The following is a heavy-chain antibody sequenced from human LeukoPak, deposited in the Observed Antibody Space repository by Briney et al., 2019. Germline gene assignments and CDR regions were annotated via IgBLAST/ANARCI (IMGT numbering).Heavy chain of an antibody. Sequence: SSSGTTIYYTDSVKGRFTISRDNAKNSLYLQMSSLRAEDTAVYYCARGIRQYAKSYFDYWGQGTLVTVSS. J-gene: IGHJ4*02. D-gene: IGHD4-11*01. V-gene: IGHV3-11*01. CDR2: SSSGTTI. CDR3: ARGIRQYAKSYFDY.